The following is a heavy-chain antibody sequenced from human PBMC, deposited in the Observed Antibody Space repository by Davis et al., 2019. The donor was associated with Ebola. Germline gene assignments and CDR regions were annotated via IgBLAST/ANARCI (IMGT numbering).Heavy chain of an antibody. CDR2: ISSSSYYT. D-gene: IGHD3-9*01. Sequence: PGGSLRLSCAASEFTFSDYYMSWIRQAPGKGLEWVSYISSSSYYTNYADSVKGRFTISRDNANNSLYLQMNSLRAEDTAVYYCARSALFTIFTPYPHLMTHGMDVWGQGTTVTVSS. CDR3: ARSALFTIFTPYPHLMTHGMDV. CDR1: EFTFSDYY. J-gene: IGHJ6*02. V-gene: IGHV3-11*06.